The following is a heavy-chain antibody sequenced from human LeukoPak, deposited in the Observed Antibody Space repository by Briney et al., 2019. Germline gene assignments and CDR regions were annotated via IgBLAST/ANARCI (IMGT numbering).Heavy chain of an antibody. CDR3: ARFVGFKGGDYLTSNYFDS. CDR2: IYHSESISGGT. V-gene: IGHV4-59*08. D-gene: IGHD4-17*01. J-gene: IGHJ4*02. CDR1: GGSISSYY. Sequence: SETLSLTCTVSGGSISSYYWSWIRQPPGKGLEWIGYIYHSESISGGTNYNASLRSRVTISVDTSKNQFSLGLSSVTAADTAVYYCARFVGFKGGDYLTSNYFDSWGQGTLVTVSS.